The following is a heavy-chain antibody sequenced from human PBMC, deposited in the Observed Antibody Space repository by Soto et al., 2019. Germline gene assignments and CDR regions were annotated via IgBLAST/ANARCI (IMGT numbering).Heavy chain of an antibody. D-gene: IGHD5-12*01. J-gene: IGHJ4*02. CDR3: ARDGSGYEFDY. CDR2: ISSSSSYI. Sequence: WGSLRLSCAASGFTFSSYSMNWVRQAPGKGLEWVSSISSSSSYIYYADSVKGRFTISRDNAKNSLYLQMNSLRAEDTAVYYCARDGSGYEFDYWGQGTLVPVSS. V-gene: IGHV3-21*01. CDR1: GFTFSSYS.